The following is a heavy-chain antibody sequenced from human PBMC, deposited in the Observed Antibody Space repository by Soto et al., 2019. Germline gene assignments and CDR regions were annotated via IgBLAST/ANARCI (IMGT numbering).Heavy chain of an antibody. D-gene: IGHD2-15*01. CDR3: ARSRRGRIGYCSGGSCHEYFQH. CDR1: GGSFSGYY. J-gene: IGHJ1*01. CDR2: INHSGST. V-gene: IGHV4-34*01. Sequence: SETLSLTCAVYGGSFSGYYWSWIRQPPGKGLEWIGEINHSGSTNYNPSLKSRVTISVDTSKNQFSLKLSSVTAADTAVYYCARSRRGRIGYCSGGSCHEYFQHWGQGTLVTVSS.